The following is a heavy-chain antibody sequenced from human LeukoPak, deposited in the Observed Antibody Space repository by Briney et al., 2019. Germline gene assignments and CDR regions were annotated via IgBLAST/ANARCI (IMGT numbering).Heavy chain of an antibody. J-gene: IGHJ6*02. V-gene: IGHV4-61*01. CDR3: AGDRNRGYYGMDV. Sequence: SETLSLTCTVSGGSVSSGSHYWSWTRQPPGKGLEWIGYIYYSGSTNYNPSLKSRVTISVDTSKNQFSLKLSSVTAADTAVYYCAGDRNRGYYGMDVWGQGTTVTVSS. CDR2: IYYSGST. D-gene: IGHD1-14*01. CDR1: GGSVSSGSHY.